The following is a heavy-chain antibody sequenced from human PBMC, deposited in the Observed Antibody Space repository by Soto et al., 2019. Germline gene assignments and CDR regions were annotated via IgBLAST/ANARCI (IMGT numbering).Heavy chain of an antibody. J-gene: IGHJ5*02. CDR2: IIPIFGTA. D-gene: IGHD5-12*01. V-gene: IGHV1-69*06. CDR1: GGTFSSYA. CDR3: ASSGYDYVGWFDP. Sequence: QVQLVQSGAEVKKPGSSVKVSCKASGGTFSSYAISWVRQAPGQGLEWMGGIIPIFGTANYAQKFQGRVTITADKSTSTAYMELSSLRSEDTAVYYWASSGYDYVGWFDPWGEGTLVIVSS.